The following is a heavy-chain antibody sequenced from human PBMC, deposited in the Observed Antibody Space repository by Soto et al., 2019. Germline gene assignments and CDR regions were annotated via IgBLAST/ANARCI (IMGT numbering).Heavy chain of an antibody. CDR3: AQDSSSWYLDYYYGMDV. V-gene: IGHV4-4*02. CDR1: SGSIDTTNW. D-gene: IGHD6-13*01. J-gene: IGHJ6*02. CDR2: INHSGST. Sequence: SETLSLTCAVSSGSIDTTNWWSWVRQPPGKGLEWIGEINHSGSTNYNPSLKSRVTISVDTSKNQFSLKLSSVTAADTAVYYCAQDSSSWYLDYYYGMDVWGQGTTVTVSS.